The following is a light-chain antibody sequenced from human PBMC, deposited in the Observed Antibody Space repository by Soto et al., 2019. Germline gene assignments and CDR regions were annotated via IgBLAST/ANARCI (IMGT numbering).Light chain of an antibody. CDR2: DVN. Sequence: QSALIQPASVSGSPGQSITISCTGTSSDVGGYNYVSWYQHHPGKAPKLMIYDVNIRPSGVSYRFSGSKSDNTASLTISGLQAEDEADYFCSSYTSSSTYVFGTGTQLTVL. CDR3: SSYTSSSTYV. CDR1: SSDVGGYNY. V-gene: IGLV2-14*03. J-gene: IGLJ1*01.